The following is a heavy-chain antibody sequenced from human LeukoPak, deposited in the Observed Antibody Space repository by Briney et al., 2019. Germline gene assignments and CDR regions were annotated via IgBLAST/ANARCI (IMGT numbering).Heavy chain of an antibody. CDR3: ARTRYFDWLPPPWSYYFDY. V-gene: IGHV3-7*01. Sequence: GGSLRLSCAASGFTFSSYWMSWVRQTPGNGLEWVANIKQDGSEKYYVDSVKGRFTISRDNAKNSLYLQMNSLRAEDTAVYYCARTRYFDWLPPPWSYYFDYWGQGTLVTVSS. CDR2: IKQDGSEK. D-gene: IGHD3-9*01. J-gene: IGHJ4*02. CDR1: GFTFSSYW.